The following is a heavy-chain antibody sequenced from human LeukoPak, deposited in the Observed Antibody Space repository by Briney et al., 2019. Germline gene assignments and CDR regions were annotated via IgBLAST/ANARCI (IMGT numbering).Heavy chain of an antibody. CDR1: GGSISSYY. Sequence: SETLSLTCTVSGGSISSYYWSWIRQPPGKGLEWIGYIYYSGSTNYNPSLKSRVTISVDTSKNQFSLKLSSVTAADTAVYYCARDGYYDSSGYYYGQYNWFDPWGQGTLVTVSS. J-gene: IGHJ5*02. CDR2: IYYSGST. CDR3: ARDGYYDSSGYYYGQYNWFDP. V-gene: IGHV4-59*12. D-gene: IGHD3-22*01.